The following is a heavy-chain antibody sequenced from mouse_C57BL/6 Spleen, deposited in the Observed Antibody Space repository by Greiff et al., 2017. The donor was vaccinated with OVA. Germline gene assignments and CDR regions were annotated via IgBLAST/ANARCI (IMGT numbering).Heavy chain of an antibody. J-gene: IGHJ2*01. CDR3: ARSTVVANCDY. V-gene: IGHV1-64*01. Sequence: QVQLQQPGAELVKPGASVKLSCKASGYTFTSYWMHWVKQRPGQGLEWIGMIHPNSGSTNYNEKFKSKATLTVDKSSSTAYMQLSSLTSEDSAVYYCARSTVVANCDYWGQGTTLTVSS. CDR1: GYTFTSYW. CDR2: IHPNSGST. D-gene: IGHD1-1*01.